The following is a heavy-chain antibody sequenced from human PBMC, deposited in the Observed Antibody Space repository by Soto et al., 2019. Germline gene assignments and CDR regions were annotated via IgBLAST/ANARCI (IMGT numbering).Heavy chain of an antibody. Sequence: LRLSCAASGFPFSSYAMSWVRQAPGKGLEWVSAISGSGGSTYYADSVKGRFTISRDNSKNTLYLQMNSLRAEDTAVYYCAKEPFLEWLGGMDVWGQGTTVTVSS. D-gene: IGHD3-3*02. CDR3: AKEPFLEWLGGMDV. CDR1: GFPFSSYA. J-gene: IGHJ6*02. V-gene: IGHV3-23*01. CDR2: ISGSGGST.